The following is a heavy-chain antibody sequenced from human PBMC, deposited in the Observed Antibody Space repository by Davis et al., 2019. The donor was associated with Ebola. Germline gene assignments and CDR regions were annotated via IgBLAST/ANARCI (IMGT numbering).Heavy chain of an antibody. CDR3: ARDLTVAPFDY. V-gene: IGHV1-18*04. J-gene: IGHJ4*02. CDR2: ISAYSGDT. D-gene: IGHD4-23*01. Sequence: AASVKVSCKASGYTFNSHGISWVRQAPGQGLEWLGWISAYSGDTNYAQNLQGRITMATDTSTSTAYMELRSLRSDDTAVYYCARDLTVAPFDYWGQGTLVTVSS. CDR1: GYTFNSHG.